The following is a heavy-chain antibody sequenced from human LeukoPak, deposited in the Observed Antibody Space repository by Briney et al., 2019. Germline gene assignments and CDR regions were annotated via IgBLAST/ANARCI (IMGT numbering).Heavy chain of an antibody. J-gene: IGHJ3*02. V-gene: IGHV1-18*01. CDR1: GYTFTSYG. CDR2: ISAYNGST. Sequence: ASVKVSCRASGYTFTSYGISWVRQAPGQGLEWMGWISAYNGSTNYAQKLQGRVTMTTDTSTSTAYMELRSLRSDDTAVYYCARESAYYYDSSGYYSLAFDIWGQGTMVTVSS. D-gene: IGHD3-22*01. CDR3: ARESAYYYDSSGYYSLAFDI.